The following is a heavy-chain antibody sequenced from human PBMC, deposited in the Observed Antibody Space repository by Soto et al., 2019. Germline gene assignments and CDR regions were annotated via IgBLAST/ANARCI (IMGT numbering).Heavy chain of an antibody. D-gene: IGHD1-26*01. CDR2: IYYGGDS. J-gene: IGHJ4*02. CDR1: GGSISSRTSY. Sequence: QVQLQESGPGLVKPSQTLSLTCTVSGGSISSRTSYWSWIRPHPGKGLEWIGYIYYGGDSFYNPSLKIRVTIAIDTSENHFSLMRNLGTAADRAVYFGAREGGGGVDCWGQGTLVTVAS. V-gene: IGHV4-31*03. CDR3: AREGGGGVDC.